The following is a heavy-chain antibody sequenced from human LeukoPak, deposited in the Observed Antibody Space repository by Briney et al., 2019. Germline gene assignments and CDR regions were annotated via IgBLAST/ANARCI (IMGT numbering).Heavy chain of an antibody. CDR1: GFTFSSYN. CDR2: ISIFSSSI. V-gene: IGHV3-48*02. Sequence: GGSLRLSCAASGFTFSSYNMNWVRQAPGKGLEWVSYISIFSSSIYYADSVRGRFTISSDNAKNSLFLQMNSLRDEDTAVYYCARELSMDVWGQGTTVTVSS. J-gene: IGHJ6*02. CDR3: ARELSMDV.